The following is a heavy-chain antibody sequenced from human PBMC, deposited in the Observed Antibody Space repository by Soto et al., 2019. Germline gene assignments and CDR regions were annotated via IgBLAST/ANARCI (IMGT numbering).Heavy chain of an antibody. V-gene: IGHV3-74*01. Sequence: GGSLRLSCAASGFTFSSYWMHWVRQAPGKGLVWVSRINSDGSSTSYADSVKGRFTISRDNAKNTLYLQMNSLRAEDTAVYYCARDPISGAEWLHYSNWFDPWGQGTLVTVSS. CDR1: GFTFSSYW. CDR3: ARDPISGAEWLHYSNWFDP. CDR2: INSDGSST. D-gene: IGHD3-3*01. J-gene: IGHJ5*02.